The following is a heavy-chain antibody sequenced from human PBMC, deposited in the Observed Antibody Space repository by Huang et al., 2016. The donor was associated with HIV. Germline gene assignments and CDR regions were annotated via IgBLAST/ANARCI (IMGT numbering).Heavy chain of an antibody. V-gene: IGHV4-34*01. CDR1: GGSFSGYY. D-gene: IGHD6-25*01. CDR2: SQHSGST. Sequence: QVQLQQWGAGLLKPSETLSLTCAVYGGSFSGYYWSWIRQPPGKGLEWIGESQHSGSTNYHPSLKSRVPISVDTSKNQFSLKLSSVTAADTAVYYCARAATRVFQHWGQGTLVTVSS. CDR3: ARAATRVFQH. J-gene: IGHJ1*01.